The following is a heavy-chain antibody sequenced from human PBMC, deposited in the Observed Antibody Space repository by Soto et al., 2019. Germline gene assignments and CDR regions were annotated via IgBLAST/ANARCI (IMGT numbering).Heavy chain of an antibody. CDR3: ARVEGGTTLPDY. D-gene: IGHD1-7*01. CDR2: MNPNSGNT. CDR1: GYTFTSYD. J-gene: IGHJ4*02. Sequence: ASVKVSCKASGYTFTSYDINWVRQATGQGLEWMGWMNPNSGNTGYAQKFQGRVTMTRNTSISTAYMELSSLRSEDTAVYYCARVEGGTTLPDYWGQGTLVTVSS. V-gene: IGHV1-8*01.